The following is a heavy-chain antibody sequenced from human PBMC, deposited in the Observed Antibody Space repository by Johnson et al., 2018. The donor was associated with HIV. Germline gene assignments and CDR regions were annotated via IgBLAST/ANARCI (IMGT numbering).Heavy chain of an antibody. V-gene: IGHV3-66*02. J-gene: IGHJ3*02. D-gene: IGHD6-13*01. CDR3: ATSTVSDSSSWYHLEMAFDI. CDR1: GFTVSSDY. Sequence: VQLVESGGGLVQPGGSLRLSCAASGFTVSSDYMTWVRQAPGKGLEWVSIIYSGGSTYYTRSVKCLFPISRDNSKNTLYLQMGSLRAEDMAVYYCATSTVSDSSSWYHLEMAFDIWGQGTMVTVSS. CDR2: IYSGGST.